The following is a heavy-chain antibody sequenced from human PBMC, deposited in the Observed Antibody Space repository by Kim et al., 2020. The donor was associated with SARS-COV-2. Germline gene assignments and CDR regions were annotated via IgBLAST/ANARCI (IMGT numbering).Heavy chain of an antibody. J-gene: IGHJ3*01. Sequence: VKGRFTISRDNSKNPLYLQMDSLRADDTAVYYCAKAFVYGPGSDYKAFDVWGQGTMVSVSS. V-gene: IGHV3-23*01. D-gene: IGHD3-10*01. CDR3: AKAFVYGPGSDYKAFDV.